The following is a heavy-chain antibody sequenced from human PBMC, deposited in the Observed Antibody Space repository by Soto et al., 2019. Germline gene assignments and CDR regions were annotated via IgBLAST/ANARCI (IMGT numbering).Heavy chain of an antibody. CDR2: IRAYNGNT. J-gene: IGHJ4*02. CDR1: GYTFTSYG. CDR3: ARDNEDIVAKISGCLDY. D-gene: IGHD5-12*01. Sequence: QVQLVQSGAEVKKPGASVKVSCKASGYTFTSYGISWVRQAPGQGLEWMGWIRAYNGNTNYAQKLQGRVTMTTDTSTSTAYMELRSLRSDDTAVYYCARDNEDIVAKISGCLDYWGQGTLVTVSS. V-gene: IGHV1-18*01.